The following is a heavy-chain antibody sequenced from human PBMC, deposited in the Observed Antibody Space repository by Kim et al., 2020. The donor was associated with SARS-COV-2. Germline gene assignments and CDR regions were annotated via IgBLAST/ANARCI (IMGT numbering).Heavy chain of an antibody. CDR1: GFTFSSYW. Sequence: GGSLRLSCAASGFTFSSYWMSWVRQAPGKWLEWVANIKQDGSEKYYVDSVKGRFTISRDNAKNSLYLQMNSLRAEDTAVYYCARENVVVPAAIRDPLYYYYYGMDVWGQGTTVTVSS. CDR3: ARENVVVPAAIRDPLYYYYYGMDV. CDR2: IKQDGSEK. D-gene: IGHD2-2*02. V-gene: IGHV3-7*03. J-gene: IGHJ6*02.